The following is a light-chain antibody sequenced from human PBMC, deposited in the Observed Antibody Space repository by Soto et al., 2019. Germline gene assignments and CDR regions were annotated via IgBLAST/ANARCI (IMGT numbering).Light chain of an antibody. J-gene: IGKJ4*01. CDR1: QSVSSN. CDR3: QQYNNWPPLT. Sequence: EIVMTQSPATLSVSPGESATLSCGASQSVSSNLAWYQQKPGQSPRLLIYGASTRATGIPARFSGSGSGTEFTLTISSLQSEDFAVYYCQQYNNWPPLTFGGGTKVEIK. CDR2: GAS. V-gene: IGKV3-15*01.